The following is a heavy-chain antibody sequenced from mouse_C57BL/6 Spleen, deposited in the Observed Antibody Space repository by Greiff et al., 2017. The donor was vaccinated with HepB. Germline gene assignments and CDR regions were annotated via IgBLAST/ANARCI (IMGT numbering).Heavy chain of an antibody. CDR1: GYTFTDYN. Sequence: DVQLQESGPELVKPGASVKIPCKASGYTFTDYNMDWVKQSHGKSLEWIGDINPNNGGTIYNQKFKGKATLTVDKSSSTAYMELRSLTSEDTAVYYCAREGLRNYGLDYWGQGTTLTVSS. D-gene: IGHD1-1*01. J-gene: IGHJ2*01. V-gene: IGHV1-18*01. CDR2: INPNNGGT. CDR3: AREGLRNYGLDY.